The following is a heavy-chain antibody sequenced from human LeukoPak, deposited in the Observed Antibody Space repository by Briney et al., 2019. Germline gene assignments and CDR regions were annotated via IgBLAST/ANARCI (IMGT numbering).Heavy chain of an antibody. V-gene: IGHV3-23*01. CDR2: ISGSGGST. CDR3: ARLYSYGTVDY. J-gene: IGHJ4*02. CDR1: GFTFSSYA. Sequence: PGGSLRLSCAASGFTFSSYAMSWVRQAPGKGLEWVSAISGSGGSTYYADSVKGRFTISRDNAKNTLYLQMSSLRAEDTAVYYCARLYSYGTVDYWGQGTLVTVSS. D-gene: IGHD2/OR15-2a*01.